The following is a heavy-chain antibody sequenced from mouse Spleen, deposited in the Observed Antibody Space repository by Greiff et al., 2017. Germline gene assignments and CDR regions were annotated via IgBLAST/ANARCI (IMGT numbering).Heavy chain of an antibody. CDR2: ISYDGSN. CDR1: GYSITSGYY. J-gene: IGHJ2*01. CDR3: ATNYPYFDY. D-gene: IGHD2-1*01. Sequence: EVQRVESGPGLVKPSQSLSLTCSVTGYSITSGYYWNWIRQFPGNKLEWMGYISYDGSNNYNPSLKNRISITRDTSKNQFFLKLNSVTTEDTATYYCATNYPYFDYWGQGTTLTVSS. V-gene: IGHV3-6*01.